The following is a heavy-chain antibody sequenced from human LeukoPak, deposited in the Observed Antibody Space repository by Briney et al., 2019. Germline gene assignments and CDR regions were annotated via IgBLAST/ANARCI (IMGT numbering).Heavy chain of an antibody. Sequence: ASVKVSCKASGYTFTSYYMHWVRQAPGQGLEWMGLINPSGGTTRYAQKFQGRVTMTRDLSTSTDYMELSSLRPDDTAVYFCARDNSVGDYAWWFDPWGQGTLVTVSS. J-gene: IGHJ5*02. CDR2: INPSGGTT. D-gene: IGHD1-26*01. CDR3: ARDNSVGDYAWWFDP. CDR1: GYTFTSYY. V-gene: IGHV1-46*01.